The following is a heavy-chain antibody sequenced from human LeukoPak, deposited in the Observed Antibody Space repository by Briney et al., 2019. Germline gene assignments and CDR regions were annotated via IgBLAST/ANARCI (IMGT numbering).Heavy chain of an antibody. Sequence: GGSLRLSCAASGFTFDDSAMSWVRQAPGKGLEWVSGINWNGGSTGYADSVKGRFTISRDNAKNSLYLQMNSLRAEDTAVYYCARVLPYDYINRFDRWGQGTLVTVSS. D-gene: IGHD4-11*01. V-gene: IGHV3-20*04. CDR3: ARVLPYDYINRFDR. CDR1: GFTFDDSA. CDR2: INWNGGST. J-gene: IGHJ5*02.